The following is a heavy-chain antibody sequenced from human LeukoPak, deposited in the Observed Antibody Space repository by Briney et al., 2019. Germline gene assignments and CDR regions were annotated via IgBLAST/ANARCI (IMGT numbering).Heavy chain of an antibody. V-gene: IGHV4-4*02. CDR3: ASCLFDYYYFDQ. J-gene: IGHJ4*02. CDR2: IYHSGTT. Sequence: SETLSLTCAVSGDSITSHNWWSWVRQSPGQGLEWIGEIYHSGTTNYSPSLKSRVTISVDKSKNQLSLRLTSVTAADTAVYFCASCLFDYYYFDQWGQGTPVTVSS. D-gene: IGHD3-10*01. CDR1: GDSITSHNW.